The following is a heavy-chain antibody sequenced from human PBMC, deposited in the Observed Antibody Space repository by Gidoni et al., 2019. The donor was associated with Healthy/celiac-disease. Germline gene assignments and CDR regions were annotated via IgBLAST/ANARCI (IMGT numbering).Heavy chain of an antibody. V-gene: IGHV3-49*03. Sequence: EVQLVESGGGLVQPGRSLRLSCTASGFTFGDYAMSWFRQAPGKGLEWVGFIRSKAYGGTTEYAASVKGRFTISRDDSKSIAYLQMNSLKTEDTAVYYCTRPYYYDSSGYRLDVWGQGTTVTVSS. CDR2: IRSKAYGGTT. CDR1: GFTFGDYA. J-gene: IGHJ6*02. D-gene: IGHD3-22*01. CDR3: TRPYYYDSSGYRLDV.